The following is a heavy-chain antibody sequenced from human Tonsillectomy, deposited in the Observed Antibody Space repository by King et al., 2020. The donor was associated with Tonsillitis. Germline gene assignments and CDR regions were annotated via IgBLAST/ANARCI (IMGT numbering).Heavy chain of an antibody. CDR3: ARDRFFEYLWGTYRTYFDV. Sequence: VQLVESGGGVVQPGGSLTLSCAASGFTFTRFAMHWVRHTPGKGLEWVSIISYDGSHKYYADSVKGRFSISRDDSKNTMYLQMDSLRPDDTAVYYCARDRFFEYLWGTYRTYFDVWGQGTQVTVSS. V-gene: IGHV3-30*04. CDR1: GFTFTRFA. J-gene: IGHJ4*02. D-gene: IGHD3-16*02. CDR2: ISYDGSHK.